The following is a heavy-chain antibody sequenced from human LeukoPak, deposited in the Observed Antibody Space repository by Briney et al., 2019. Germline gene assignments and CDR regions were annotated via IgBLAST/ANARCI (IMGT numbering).Heavy chain of an antibody. J-gene: IGHJ4*02. Sequence: PSETLSLTCTVSGGSISSFYWSWIRQPPGKGLEWIGYIYDSRSTSYNPSLKSRVTISVDTSKNQFSLRLSSVTAADTAVYYCASMDTALITFDYWGLGTLVTVSS. V-gene: IGHV4-59*01. CDR1: GGSISSFY. CDR2: IYDSRST. CDR3: ASMDTALITFDY. D-gene: IGHD5-18*01.